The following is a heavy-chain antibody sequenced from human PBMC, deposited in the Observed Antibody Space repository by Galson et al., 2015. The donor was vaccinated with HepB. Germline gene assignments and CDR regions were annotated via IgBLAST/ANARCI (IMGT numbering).Heavy chain of an antibody. CDR3: TRVLSAGRVTGTLTNYYYYMDV. CDR1: GFTFSGSA. D-gene: IGHD1-20*01. V-gene: IGHV3-73*01. J-gene: IGHJ6*03. CDR2: IRSKANSYAT. Sequence: SLRLSCAASGFTFSGSAMHWVRQASGKGLEWVGRIRSKANSYATAYAASVKGRFTISRDDSKNTAYLQMNSLKTEDTAVYYCTRVLSAGRVTGTLTNYYYYMDVWGKGTTVTVSS.